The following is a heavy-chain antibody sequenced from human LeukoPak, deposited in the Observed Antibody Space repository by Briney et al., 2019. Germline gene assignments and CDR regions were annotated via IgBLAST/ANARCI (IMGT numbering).Heavy chain of an antibody. Sequence: GGSLRLSCAASGFTFSSYSMNWVRQAPGKGLEWVSSSSSSSSYIYYADSVKGRFTISRDNAKNSLYLQMNSLRAEDTAVYYCARDRVVDIVVVPAAHGWFDPWGQGTLVTVSS. D-gene: IGHD2-2*01. V-gene: IGHV3-21*01. J-gene: IGHJ5*02. CDR3: ARDRVVDIVVVPAAHGWFDP. CDR2: SSSSSSYI. CDR1: GFTFSSYS.